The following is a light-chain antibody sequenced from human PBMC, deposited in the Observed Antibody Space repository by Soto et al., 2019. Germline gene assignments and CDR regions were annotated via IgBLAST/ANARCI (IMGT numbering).Light chain of an antibody. CDR2: EVS. J-gene: IGLJ2*01. CDR1: SSDVGGYNF. Sequence: QSALTQPPSASGSPGQSVTISCTGSSSDVGGYNFVSWYQQHPGKAPKVMIYEVSKRPSGVPDRFSASKSGSTATLTVSGLQAGDEADYYCSSYAGSNTLLFGGGTKVTVL. V-gene: IGLV2-8*01. CDR3: SSYAGSNTLL.